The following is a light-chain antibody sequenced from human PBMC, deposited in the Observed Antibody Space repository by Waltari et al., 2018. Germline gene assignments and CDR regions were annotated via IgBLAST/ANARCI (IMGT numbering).Light chain of an antibody. J-gene: IGKJ5*01. CDR2: WAS. CDR3: QQYYSSIT. V-gene: IGKV4-1*01. Sequence: DIVLTQAPDSLSVSLGARATLNCKSSQSLFYSSNNKNYLGWFQPKPGHPPKLLLYWASTRASGVPDLFSGSGSGTDFTLTICILQADDVAVYYCQQYYSSITFGQGTRLEIK. CDR1: QSLFYSSNNKNY.